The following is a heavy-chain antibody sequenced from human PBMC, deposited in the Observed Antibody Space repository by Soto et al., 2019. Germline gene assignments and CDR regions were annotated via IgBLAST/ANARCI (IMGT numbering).Heavy chain of an antibody. CDR3: ARERSIAARPFYYYYPMDV. Sequence: ASVKVSCKASGYTFTGYYMHWVRQAPGQGLEWMGWINPNSGGTNYAQKFQGRVTMTRDTSISTAYMELSRLRSDDTAVYYCARERSIAARPFYYYYPMDVWGQGTTVTVSS. CDR2: INPNSGGT. D-gene: IGHD6-6*01. V-gene: IGHV1-2*02. CDR1: GYTFTGYY. J-gene: IGHJ6*02.